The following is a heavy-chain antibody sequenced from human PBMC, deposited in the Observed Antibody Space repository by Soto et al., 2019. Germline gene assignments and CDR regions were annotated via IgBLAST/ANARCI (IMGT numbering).Heavy chain of an antibody. J-gene: IGHJ6*02. CDR3: ARAECDGGSCYTLVGLRYGMDV. D-gene: IGHD2-15*01. Sequence: QVQLVESGGGVVQPGRSLRLSCAASGFTCSSYAMYWVLQAPGKGLEWVAVISYDGNNKYYADSVKGRFTISRDNSKNTLYLQMNSLRAEDTAVYYCARAECDGGSCYTLVGLRYGMDVWGQGTTVTVSS. V-gene: IGHV3-30-3*01. CDR2: ISYDGNNK. CDR1: GFTCSSYA.